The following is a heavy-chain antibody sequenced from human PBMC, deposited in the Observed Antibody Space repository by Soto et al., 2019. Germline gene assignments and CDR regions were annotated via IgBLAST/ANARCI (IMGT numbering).Heavy chain of an antibody. V-gene: IGHV1-2*02. Sequence: QVQLVQSGAEVKKPGASVKVSCKASGYTFTGYYMHWVRQAPGQGLGWMGWINPNSGGTNYEQKFQGRVTMTRDTSISTAYMELSRLRSDETAVYYCARVRSGSERDQLLGGMDVWGQGTTVTVSS. CDR1: GYTFTGYY. D-gene: IGHD1-26*01. CDR3: ARVRSGSERDQLLGGMDV. CDR2: INPNSGGT. J-gene: IGHJ6*02.